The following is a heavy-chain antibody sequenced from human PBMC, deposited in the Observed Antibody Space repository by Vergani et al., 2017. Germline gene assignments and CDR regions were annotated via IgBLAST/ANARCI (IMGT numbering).Heavy chain of an antibody. CDR1: GFTFTAHG. Sequence: EVQLLESGGDLVQPGGSLRLSCVASGFTFTAHGLNWVRQAPGKGLEWVSGISGQNFRTHYADSVKGRFTISRDDSKNTLYLQMNSLRVEDTAVYYCARAYGRYDWFDYWGQRTLVTVSS. V-gene: IGHV3-23*01. CDR2: ISGQNFRT. J-gene: IGHJ4*01. D-gene: IGHD1-20*01. CDR3: ARAYGRYDWFDY.